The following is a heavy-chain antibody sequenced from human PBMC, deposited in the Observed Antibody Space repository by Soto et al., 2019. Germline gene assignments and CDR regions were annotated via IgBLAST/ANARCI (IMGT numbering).Heavy chain of an antibody. CDR1: GGTFSSYA. V-gene: IGHV1-69*12. Sequence: QVQLVQSGAEVKKPGSSVKVSCKASGGTFSSYAISWVRQAPGQGLEWMGGIIPIFGTANYAQKFQGRVTITVDESTSTAYMELSSLRSEDTAVYYCARGHHGGYDFGYYYYGMDVWGQGTTVTVSS. CDR3: ARGHHGGYDFGYYYYGMDV. CDR2: IIPIFGTA. D-gene: IGHD5-12*01. J-gene: IGHJ6*02.